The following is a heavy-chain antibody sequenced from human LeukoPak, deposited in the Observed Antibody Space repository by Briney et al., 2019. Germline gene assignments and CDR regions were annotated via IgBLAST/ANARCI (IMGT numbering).Heavy chain of an antibody. V-gene: IGHV5-51*01. CDR2: IYPGDSDT. CDR3: ARHGPISIAARPYDY. Sequence: GESPKISCKGSGYSFTSYWIGWVRQMPGKGLEWMGIIYPGDSDTRYSPSFQGQVTISADKSISTAYLQWSSLKASDTAMYYCARHGPISIAARPYDYWGQGTLVTVSS. J-gene: IGHJ4*02. D-gene: IGHD6-6*01. CDR1: GYSFTSYW.